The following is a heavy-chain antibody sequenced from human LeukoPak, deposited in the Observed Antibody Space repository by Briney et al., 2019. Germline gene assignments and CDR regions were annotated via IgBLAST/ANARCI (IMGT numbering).Heavy chain of an antibody. CDR2: IYYSGST. CDR1: GGSISSSSYY. CDR3: AAGGGHGDYYN. Sequence: PSETLSLTCTVSGGSISSSSYYWGWIRQPPGKGLEWIGSIYYSGSTYYNPSLKSRVTISVDTSKNQFSLKLSSVTAADTAVYYCAAGGGHGDYYNWGQGTLVTVSS. D-gene: IGHD4-17*01. J-gene: IGHJ4*02. V-gene: IGHV4-39*01.